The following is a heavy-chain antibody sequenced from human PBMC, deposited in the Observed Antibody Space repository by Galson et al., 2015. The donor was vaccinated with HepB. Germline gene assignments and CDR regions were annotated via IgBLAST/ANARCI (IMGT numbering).Heavy chain of an antibody. V-gene: IGHV3-15*01. Sequence: SLRLSCAASGFTFSNVWMSWVRQAPGKGLEWVGRFKSKTDGGTADYAAPVKGRFTISRDDSKNTLYLQMNSLKIEDTAVYYCITEKGAIQEWKGAFDFWGRGTLVTVSS. CDR1: GFTFSNVW. CDR3: ITEKGAIQEWKGAFDF. J-gene: IGHJ4*02. D-gene: IGHD2-2*02. CDR2: FKSKTDGGTA.